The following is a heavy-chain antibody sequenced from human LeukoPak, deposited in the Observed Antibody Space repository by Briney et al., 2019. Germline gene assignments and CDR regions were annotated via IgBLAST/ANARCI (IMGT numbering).Heavy chain of an antibody. CDR3: ARDRDYYDSSGYYGYYAFDI. CDR2: FDPEDGET. CDR1: GYTLTELS. V-gene: IGHV1-24*01. J-gene: IGHJ3*02. D-gene: IGHD3-22*01. Sequence: ASVKVSCKVSGYTLTELSMHWVRQAPGKGLEWMGGFDPEDGETIYAQKFQGRVTMTTDTPTSTAYMELRSLRSDDTAVYYCARDRDYYDSSGYYGYYAFDIWGQGTMVTVSS.